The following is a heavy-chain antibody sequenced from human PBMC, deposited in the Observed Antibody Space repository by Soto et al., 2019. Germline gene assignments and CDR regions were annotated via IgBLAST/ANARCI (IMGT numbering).Heavy chain of an antibody. CDR2: ISYDGSNK. V-gene: IGHV3-30*03. CDR1: GFTFSSYG. D-gene: IGHD3-10*01. J-gene: IGHJ5*02. CDR3: ARSYYGSGSYYENWFDP. Sequence: GGSLRLSCAASGFTFSSYGMHWVRQAPGKGLEWVAVISYDGSNKYYADSVKGRFTISRDNSKNTLYLQMNGLRAEDTAVYYCARSYYGSGSYYENWFDPWGQGTLVTVSS.